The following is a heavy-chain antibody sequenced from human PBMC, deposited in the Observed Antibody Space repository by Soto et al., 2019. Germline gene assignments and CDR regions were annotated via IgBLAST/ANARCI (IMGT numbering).Heavy chain of an antibody. V-gene: IGHV1-58*02. CDR2: IVVGSGNT. CDR3: ASCPQNCITSSPCCLFFDY. Sequence: GASVKVCCKASGITFTNSAMQWVRQARGQRPEWIGWIVVGSGNTNYAQKFQGRATLTRDTSASTAYMELSSLRSEDTAVYYCASCPQNCITSSPCCLFFDYWGQGTLVTVSS. J-gene: IGHJ4*02. CDR1: GITFTNSA. D-gene: IGHD3-10*01.